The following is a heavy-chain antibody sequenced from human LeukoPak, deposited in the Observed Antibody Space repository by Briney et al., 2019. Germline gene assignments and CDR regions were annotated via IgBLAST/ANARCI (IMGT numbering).Heavy chain of an antibody. J-gene: IGHJ6*03. CDR1: GYTFTGYY. D-gene: IGHD3-10*01. V-gene: IGHV1-2*02. CDR3: ARGAVGSGGYYYYYMDV. CDR2: INPNSGGT. Sequence: ASVKASCKASGYTFTGYYMHWVRQAPGQGLEWMGWINPNSGGTNYAQKFQGRVTMTRDTSISTVYMELSSLRSDDTAVYYCARGAVGSGGYYYYYMDVWGKGTTVTISS.